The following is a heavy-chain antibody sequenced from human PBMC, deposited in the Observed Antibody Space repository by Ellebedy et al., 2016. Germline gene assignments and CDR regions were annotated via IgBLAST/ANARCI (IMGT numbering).Heavy chain of an antibody. Sequence: GGSLRLSCAASGFTFSTYSMNWVRQAPGKGLEWVSYISSSSTIYYADSVKGRFTISRDNAKNSLYLQMNSLRAEDTAVYYCAREKVVPAAPNDKAYHYYGMDVWGQGTTVTVSS. CDR1: GFTFSTYS. D-gene: IGHD2-2*01. V-gene: IGHV3-48*01. CDR3: AREKVVPAAPNDKAYHYYGMDV. CDR2: ISSSSTI. J-gene: IGHJ6*02.